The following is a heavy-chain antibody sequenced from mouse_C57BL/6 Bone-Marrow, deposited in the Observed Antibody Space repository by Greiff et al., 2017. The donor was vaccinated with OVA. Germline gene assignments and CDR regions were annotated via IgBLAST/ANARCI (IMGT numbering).Heavy chain of an antibody. J-gene: IGHJ2*01. Sequence: VQLQQSGAELVRPGASVKLSCTASGFNIKDDYMHWVKQRPEQGLEWIGWIDPENGDTEYASKFKGKATITADTSSNTAYLQLSSLTSEDTAFYYCTTEYYYYSSYVFDYWGQGTTLTVSS. D-gene: IGHD1-1*01. CDR2: IDPENGDT. CDR1: GFNIKDDY. V-gene: IGHV14-4*01. CDR3: TTEYYYYSSYVFDY.